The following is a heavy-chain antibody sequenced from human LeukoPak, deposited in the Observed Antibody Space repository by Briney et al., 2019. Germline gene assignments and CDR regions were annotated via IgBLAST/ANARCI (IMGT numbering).Heavy chain of an antibody. J-gene: IGHJ3*02. D-gene: IGHD2-15*01. CDR1: GFTFSSYG. V-gene: IGHV3-30*02. CDR3: AKDFEASLYCSGGSCYYGAFDI. CDR2: IRYDGSNK. Sequence: GGSLRLSCAASGFTFSSYGMHWVRQAPGKGLEWVAFIRYDGSNKYYADSVKGRFTISRDNSKNTLYLQMNSLRAEDTAVYYCAKDFEASLYCSGGSCYYGAFDIWGQGTMVTVSS.